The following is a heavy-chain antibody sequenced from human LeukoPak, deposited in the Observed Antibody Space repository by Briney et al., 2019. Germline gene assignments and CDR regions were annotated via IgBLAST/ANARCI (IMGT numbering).Heavy chain of an antibody. Sequence: PGGSLRRSCAASGFTFSSYVMSWVRQAPGKGLEWVSTISGSGGSTYYADSVKGRFTISRDNPKNTLSLQMNSLRAEDTAVYYCAKGSAYADFWGQGTLVTVSS. V-gene: IGHV3-23*01. D-gene: IGHD3-3*01. CDR2: ISGSGGST. CDR1: GFTFSSYV. J-gene: IGHJ4*02. CDR3: AKGSAYADF.